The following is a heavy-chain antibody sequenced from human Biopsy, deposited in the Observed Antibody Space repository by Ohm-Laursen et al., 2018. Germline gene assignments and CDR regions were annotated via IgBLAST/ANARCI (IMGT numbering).Heavy chain of an antibody. Sequence: SETLSLTCPVSGGSITSSGYWWSWIRQRPGKGLEWIGYVYNSGTTYFNPSLKSRLTISIDTSKNQFSLKLTSVTAADTAIYYCARDRGYYSDRTVPGYFDLWGRGTLVTVSS. CDR3: ARDRGYYSDRTVPGYFDL. CDR1: GGSITSSGYW. D-gene: IGHD3-22*01. V-gene: IGHV4-31*03. CDR2: VYNSGTT. J-gene: IGHJ2*01.